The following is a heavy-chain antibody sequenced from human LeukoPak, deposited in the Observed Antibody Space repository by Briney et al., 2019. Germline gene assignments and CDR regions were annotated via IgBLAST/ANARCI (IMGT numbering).Heavy chain of an antibody. CDR3: ARDRGYSHGRFDS. J-gene: IGHJ4*02. D-gene: IGHD5-18*01. Sequence: SQTLSLTCAISGGSISSGDYSWSWIRQPPGKGLEWIGYIYHSGSTYYNPSLKSRVTISVDSPKNQFSLKLNSVTAADTAVYYCARDRGYSHGRFDSWGQGTLVTVSS. CDR1: GGSISSGDYS. CDR2: IYHSGST. V-gene: IGHV4-30-2*01.